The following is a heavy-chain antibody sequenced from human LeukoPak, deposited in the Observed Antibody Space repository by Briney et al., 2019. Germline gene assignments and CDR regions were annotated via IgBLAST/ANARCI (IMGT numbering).Heavy chain of an antibody. V-gene: IGHV3-53*01. J-gene: IGHJ4*02. D-gene: IGHD6-13*01. CDR2: IYDGGTT. CDR3: ARDAAAQQLVHYFDY. CDR1: GFTVSTNL. Sequence: PGGSLRLSCAASGFTVSTNLMSWVRQAPGKGLEWVSLIYDGGTTYYTDSVKGRFTISRDNSRNTVYLQMNSLRADDTAVYYCARDAAAQQLVHYFDYWGQGTLVTVSS.